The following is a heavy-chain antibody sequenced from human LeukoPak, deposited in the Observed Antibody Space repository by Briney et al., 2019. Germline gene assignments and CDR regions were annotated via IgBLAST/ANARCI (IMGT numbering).Heavy chain of an antibody. J-gene: IGHJ4*02. Sequence: QPGGSLRLSCAASGFTFSTFWMSWVRQAPGKGLKWVANIKEDGSEKYYVDSMEGRFTVSRDNAKNSLYLQMDSLRAEDTAVYYCARGGTFVSDYWGQGTLVTVSS. CDR3: ARGGTFVSDY. CDR1: GFTFSTFW. D-gene: IGHD1-1*01. CDR2: IKEDGSEK. V-gene: IGHV3-7*01.